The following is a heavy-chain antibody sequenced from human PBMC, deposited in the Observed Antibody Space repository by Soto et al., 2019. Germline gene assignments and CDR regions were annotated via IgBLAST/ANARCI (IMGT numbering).Heavy chain of an antibody. V-gene: IGHV4-59*01. D-gene: IGHD1-26*01. J-gene: IGHJ4*02. CDR2: IYYMGST. CDR1: GSSISSYY. Sequence: SDTLSLTCTVSGSSISSYYWIWTRQPPGKGLEWIGYIYYMGSTNYNPSLRSRVTISIDTSKNQFSLKLRSVTAADTAVYYCARDPVGVTHFDYWGQGALVT. CDR3: ARDPVGVTHFDY.